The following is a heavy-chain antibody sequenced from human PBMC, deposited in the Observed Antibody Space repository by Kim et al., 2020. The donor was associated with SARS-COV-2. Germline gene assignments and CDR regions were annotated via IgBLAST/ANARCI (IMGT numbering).Heavy chain of an antibody. CDR3: AREGWETVNPFDF. D-gene: IGHD1-26*01. J-gene: IGHJ4*02. CDR2: GNT. Sequence: GNTGYAQKFQGRVTMTRNTSIRTAYMELSSLASDDTAVYFCAREGWETVNPFDFWGQGTLVTVSS. V-gene: IGHV1-8*01.